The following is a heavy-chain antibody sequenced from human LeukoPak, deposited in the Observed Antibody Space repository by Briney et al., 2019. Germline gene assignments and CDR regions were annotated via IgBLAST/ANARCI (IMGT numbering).Heavy chain of an antibody. V-gene: IGHV3-30*02. D-gene: IGHD2-2*01. CDR2: IRYDGSNK. CDR1: GFTFSSYG. CDR3: ALIGYCSSTSRDRDP. J-gene: IGHJ5*02. Sequence: GGSLRLSCATSGFTFSSYGMHWVRQAPGKGLEWVAFIRYDGSNKYYADSVKGRFTISRDNSKNTLYLQMNSLRAEDTAVYYCALIGYCSSTSRDRDPWGQGTLVTVSS.